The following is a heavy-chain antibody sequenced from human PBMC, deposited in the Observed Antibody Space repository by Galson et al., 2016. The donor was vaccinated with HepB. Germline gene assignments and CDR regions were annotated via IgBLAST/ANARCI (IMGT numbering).Heavy chain of an antibody. D-gene: IGHD1-26*01. CDR3: ARLVGHIGPRYPDY. CDR2: IDWDDEK. V-gene: IGHV2-70*04. Sequence: PALVKPTQTLTLTCTFSGFSLTTTPMRVTWIRQPPGKALEWLARIDWDDEKFYSTSLRTRLTISKDTSKNHVVLTMTNMDPVDTATYYCARLVGHIGPRYPDYWGQGIVVTVSS. J-gene: IGHJ4*02. CDR1: GFSLTTTPMR.